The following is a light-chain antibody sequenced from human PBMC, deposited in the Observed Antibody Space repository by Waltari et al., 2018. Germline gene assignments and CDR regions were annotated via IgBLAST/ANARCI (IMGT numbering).Light chain of an antibody. CDR3: CSFAGSPPYV. Sequence: QSALTQPRSVSGSPGQSVTISCPGTSSDVGGYDSVSWYQQHPGKAPKLIIYDVNKRPSGVPDRLSGSKSGNTAFLTISGLQGEDEADYYCCSFAGSPPYVFGTGTKVTVL. V-gene: IGLV2-11*01. J-gene: IGLJ1*01. CDR1: SSDVGGYDS. CDR2: DVN.